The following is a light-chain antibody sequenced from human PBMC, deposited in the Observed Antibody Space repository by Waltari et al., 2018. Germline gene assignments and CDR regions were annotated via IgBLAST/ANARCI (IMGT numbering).Light chain of an antibody. Sequence: IQITQSPSCLSASVGYRVAITCRSSKIISSYLNWYQLKPGKAPKLLIYAASSLQSGVPSRFSGSGSGTDFTLTISSLQPEDFATYYCQQSYSTPYTFGQGTKLEIK. CDR3: QQSYSTPYT. V-gene: IGKV1-39*01. CDR2: AAS. CDR1: KIISSY. J-gene: IGKJ2*01.